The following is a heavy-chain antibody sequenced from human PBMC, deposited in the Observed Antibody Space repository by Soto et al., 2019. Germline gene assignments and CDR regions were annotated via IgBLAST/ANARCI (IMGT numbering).Heavy chain of an antibody. D-gene: IGHD5-12*01. Sequence: SETLSLTCTVSGGSISSSSYYWGWIRQPPGKGLEWIGSIYYSGSTYYNPSLKSRVTISVDTSKNQFSLKLSSVTAADTAVYYCARRFRWLQFSVKEDAFDIWGQGTMVTVSS. CDR3: ARRFRWLQFSVKEDAFDI. CDR2: IYYSGST. J-gene: IGHJ3*02. V-gene: IGHV4-39*01. CDR1: GGSISSSSYY.